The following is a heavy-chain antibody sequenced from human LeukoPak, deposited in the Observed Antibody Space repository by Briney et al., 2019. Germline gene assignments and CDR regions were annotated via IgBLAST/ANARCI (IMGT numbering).Heavy chain of an antibody. CDR3: ARGISSGEDYYYYMDV. CDR1: GGSISSSSYY. V-gene: IGHV4-39*07. Sequence: SETVSLTCTVSGGSISSSSYYWGWIRQPPGKGLEWIGSLYYSGSTYYNPSLKSRVTISVDTSKNQFSLKLSSVTAADTAVYYCARGISSGEDYYYYMDVWGKGTTVTVSS. J-gene: IGHJ6*03. D-gene: IGHD6-19*01. CDR2: LYYSGST.